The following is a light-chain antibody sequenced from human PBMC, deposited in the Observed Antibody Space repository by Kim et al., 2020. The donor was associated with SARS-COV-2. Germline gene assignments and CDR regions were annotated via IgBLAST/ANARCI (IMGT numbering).Light chain of an antibody. V-gene: IGLV4-69*01. CDR2: VTSDGNL. CDR3: QTLDTGIQI. J-gene: IGLJ2*01. CDR1: SRHSSYA. Sequence: ASVRLTCTLSSRHSSYAIAWHQQQPEKGPRHLLRVTSDGNLIKGDGIPDRFSGSRSGAERYLTISSLQSEDEADYYCQTLDTGIQIFGGGTQLTVL.